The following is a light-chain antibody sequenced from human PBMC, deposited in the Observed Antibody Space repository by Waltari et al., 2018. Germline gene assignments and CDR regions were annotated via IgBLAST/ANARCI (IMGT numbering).Light chain of an antibody. CDR3: QQYNKWHPYT. CDR1: QCVSSN. Sequence: LDMTQTPATRSVSPGEGAPLPCRASQCVSSNLAWYHQKPGQAPRLLIYDVSTTFIGIPARFSSSRSATEFTLTISSLQSADFAVSYCQQYNKWHPYTFGQGTKLEIK. V-gene: IGKV3-15*01. CDR2: DVS. J-gene: IGKJ2*01.